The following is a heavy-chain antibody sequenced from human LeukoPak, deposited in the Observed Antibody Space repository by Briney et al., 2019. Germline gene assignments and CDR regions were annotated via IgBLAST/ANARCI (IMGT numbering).Heavy chain of an antibody. V-gene: IGHV3-30*18. Sequence: GGSLRLSCAASGFTFSSYGMHWVRQAPGKGLEWVAVISYDGSNKYYADSVKGRFTISRDNSKNTLYLQMNSLRAEDTAVYYCAKGKFGWSKTRTTVTTPFDYWGQGTLVTVSS. J-gene: IGHJ4*02. CDR2: ISYDGSNK. CDR1: GFTFSSYG. CDR3: AKGKFGWSKTRTTVTTPFDY. D-gene: IGHD4-17*01.